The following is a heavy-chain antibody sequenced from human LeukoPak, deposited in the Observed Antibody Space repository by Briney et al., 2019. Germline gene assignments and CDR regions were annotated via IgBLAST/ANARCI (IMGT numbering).Heavy chain of an antibody. D-gene: IGHD1-26*01. V-gene: IGHV1-2*02. CDR2: INPNSGGT. J-gene: IGHJ3*02. CDR1: GYTFTSYG. CDR3: AREGEYGSGSYYSAFDI. Sequence: ASVKVSCKASGYTFTSYGISWARQAPGQGLEWMGWINPNSGGTSYAQKFQGRVTMTRDTSISTAYMELSRLRSDDTAVYYCAREGEYGSGSYYSAFDIWGQGTMVTVSS.